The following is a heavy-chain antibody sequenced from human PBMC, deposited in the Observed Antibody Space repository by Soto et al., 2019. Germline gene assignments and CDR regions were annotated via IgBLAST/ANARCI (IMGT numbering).Heavy chain of an antibody. V-gene: IGHV3-48*03. CDR3: ARELSDSSGWYGVVNWFDP. Sequence: GGSLRLSCAASGFTFSSYEMNWVRQAPGKGLEWVSYISSSGSTIYYADSVKGRFTISRDNAKNSLYLQMNSLRAEDTAVYYCARELSDSSGWYGVVNWFDPWGQGTLVTVSS. J-gene: IGHJ5*02. CDR1: GFTFSSYE. D-gene: IGHD6-19*01. CDR2: ISSSGSTI.